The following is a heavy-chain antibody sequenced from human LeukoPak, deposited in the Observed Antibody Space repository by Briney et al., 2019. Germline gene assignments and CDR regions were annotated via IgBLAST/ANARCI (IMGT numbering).Heavy chain of an antibody. CDR1: GGTFSIYA. Sequence: SVTVSCKASGGTFSIYAISWVRQAPGQGLEWMGGIIPIFGTANYAQKFQGRVTITADESTSTAYMELSSLRSEDTAVYYCARAPSVVAPYFDYWGQGTLVTVSS. CDR2: IIPIFGTA. D-gene: IGHD2-2*01. V-gene: IGHV1-69*13. CDR3: ARAPSVVAPYFDY. J-gene: IGHJ4*02.